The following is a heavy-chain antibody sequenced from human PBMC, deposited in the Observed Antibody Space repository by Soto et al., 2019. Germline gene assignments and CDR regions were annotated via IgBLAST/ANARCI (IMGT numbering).Heavy chain of an antibody. J-gene: IGHJ5*02. V-gene: IGHV1-18*01. CDR2: ISAYNGNT. CDR1: GYTFTSYG. Sequence: ASVKVSCKASGYTFTSYGISWVRQAPGQGLEWMGWISAYNGNTNYAQKLQGRVTMTTDTSTSTAYMELRSLRSDDTAVYYCARDLEGYCSGGSCQGWFDPWGQRTLVTVSS. D-gene: IGHD2-15*01. CDR3: ARDLEGYCSGGSCQGWFDP.